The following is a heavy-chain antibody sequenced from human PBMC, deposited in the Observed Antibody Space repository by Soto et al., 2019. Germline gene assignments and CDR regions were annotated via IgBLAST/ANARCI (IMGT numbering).Heavy chain of an antibody. J-gene: IGHJ4*02. D-gene: IGHD5-18*01. Sequence: QVQLVQSGAEVRKPGSSVQVSCKASGGTFYTYTFRWVRQAPGQGLEWMGSITPIYPTTNYAEKFQGRLTVTADGFTNTAYMELNSLTSEDTAVYYCARIPRYSFPTSDDLDSWGQGTLVTVSS. CDR3: ARIPRYSFPTSDDLDS. CDR1: GGTFYTYT. CDR2: ITPIYPTT. V-gene: IGHV1-69*15.